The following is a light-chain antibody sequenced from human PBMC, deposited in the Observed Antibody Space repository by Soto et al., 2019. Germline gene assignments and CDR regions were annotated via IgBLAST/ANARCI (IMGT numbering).Light chain of an antibody. J-gene: IGKJ1*01. CDR1: QSVFSS. CDR3: QQYHNWPA. CDR2: GAA. V-gene: IGKV3-15*01. Sequence: TVLTQSPATLSVSPGERATLSCRASQSVFSSLAWYQHKPGQAPRLLIYGAATRATGIPARFSGSGSGTEFTPTISSLQSDDIAVYYCQQYHNWPAFGQGTKVDIK.